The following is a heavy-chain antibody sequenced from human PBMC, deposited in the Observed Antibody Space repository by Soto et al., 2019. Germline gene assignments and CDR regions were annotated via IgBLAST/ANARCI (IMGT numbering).Heavy chain of an antibody. CDR2: INPNSGGT. V-gene: IGHV1-2*02. D-gene: IGHD3-10*01. CDR1: GYTFTGYY. J-gene: IGHJ6*02. CDR3: ARDWKITMVRGFYYYGMDV. Sequence: ASVKVSCKASGYTFTGYYMHWVRQAPGQGLEWMGWINPNSGGTNYAQKFQGRVTMTRDTSISTAYMELSRLRSDDTAVYYCARDWKITMVRGFYYYGMDVWGQGTTVTVS.